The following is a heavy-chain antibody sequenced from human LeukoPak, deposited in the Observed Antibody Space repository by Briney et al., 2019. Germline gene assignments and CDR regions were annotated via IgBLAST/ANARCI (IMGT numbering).Heavy chain of an antibody. J-gene: IGHJ6*03. V-gene: IGHV4-4*07. CDR2: IYTSGST. D-gene: IGHD1-14*01. Sequence: SETLSLTCIVSGGSISSYCWSWTRQPAGKGLEWIGRIYTSGSTKYNPSLKSRVTMSVDTSKNQFSLNLSSVTAADSALYYCARSGLGNYYYMDVWGKGTTVTVSS. CDR1: GGSISSYC. CDR3: ARSGLGNYYYMDV.